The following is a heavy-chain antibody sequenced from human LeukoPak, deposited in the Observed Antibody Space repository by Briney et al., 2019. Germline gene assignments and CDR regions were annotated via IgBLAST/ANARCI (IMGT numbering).Heavy chain of an antibody. V-gene: IGHV3-7*01. J-gene: IGHJ4*02. CDR2: IKQDGSEK. D-gene: IGHD6-19*01. CDR1: GFTFTSFG. CDR3: ARDDRRSSGWYVSVDY. Sequence: GGSLRLSCAASGFTFTSFGMHWVRQAPGKGLEWVANIKQDGSEKYYVDSVKGRFTISRDNAKNSLYLQMNSLRAEDTAVYYCARDDRRSSGWYVSVDYWGQGTLVTVSS.